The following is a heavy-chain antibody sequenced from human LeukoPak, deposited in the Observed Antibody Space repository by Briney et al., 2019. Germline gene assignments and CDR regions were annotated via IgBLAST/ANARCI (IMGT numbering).Heavy chain of an antibody. V-gene: IGHV1-46*01. CDR2: INPSGGST. D-gene: IGHD3-16*02. CDR3: ARDQGDYVWGSYRPFDY. Sequence: ASVKVSCKASGYTFTSYYMHWVRQAPGQGLEWMGIINPSGGSTSYAQKFQGRVTITADESTSTAYMELSSLRSEDTAVYYCARDQGDYVWGSYRPFDYWGQGTLVTVSS. J-gene: IGHJ4*02. CDR1: GYTFTSYY.